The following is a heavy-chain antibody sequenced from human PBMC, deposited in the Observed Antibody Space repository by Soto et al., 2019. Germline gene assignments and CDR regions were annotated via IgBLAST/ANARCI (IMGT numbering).Heavy chain of an antibody. V-gene: IGHV4-39*01. D-gene: IGHD6-19*01. Sequence: SETLSLTCTVSGGSISSSSYYWGWIRQPPGKGLEWIGSIYYSGSTYYNPSLKSRVTISVDTSKNQFSLKLSSVTAADTAVYYCARHRIRIAVAGTWVVFFDYWGQGTLVTVSS. CDR2: IYYSGST. CDR3: ARHRIRIAVAGTWVVFFDY. J-gene: IGHJ4*02. CDR1: GGSISSSSYY.